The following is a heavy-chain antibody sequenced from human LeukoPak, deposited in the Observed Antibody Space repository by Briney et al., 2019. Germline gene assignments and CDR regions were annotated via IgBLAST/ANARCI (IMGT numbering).Heavy chain of an antibody. J-gene: IGHJ5*02. V-gene: IGHV4-34*01. CDR2: INHSGST. CDR3: ARSEPWYSSSWYLLGFWFDP. D-gene: IGHD6-13*01. CDR1: GGSFSGYY. Sequence: SETLSLTCAVYGGSFSGYYWSWIRQPPGKGLEWIGEINHSGSTNYNPSLKSRVTISVDTSKNQFSLKLSSVTAADTAVYYCARSEPWYSSSWYLLGFWFDPWGQGTLVTVSS.